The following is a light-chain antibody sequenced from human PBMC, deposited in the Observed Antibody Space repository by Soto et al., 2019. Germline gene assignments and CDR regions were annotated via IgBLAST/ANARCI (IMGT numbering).Light chain of an antibody. CDR3: QQYNSYSPV. CDR1: QIITKW. Sequence: DVQMTQSPSTLSASVGDRVIITCRASQIITKWLDWYQQKPGEAPKLLIHRASNLQSGVPSRFAGSGSGTVFSLSISGLQPDDFATYYCQQYNSYSPVFGQGNKVEIK. J-gene: IGKJ1*01. CDR2: RAS. V-gene: IGKV1-5*03.